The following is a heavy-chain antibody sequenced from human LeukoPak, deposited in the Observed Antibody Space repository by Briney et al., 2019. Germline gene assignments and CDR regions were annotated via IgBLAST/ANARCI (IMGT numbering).Heavy chain of an antibody. D-gene: IGHD3-10*01. CDR3: ARAQRAIVRGAILYYFDY. V-gene: IGHV1-8*03. CDR1: GYPFANYD. Sequence: EASVKVSCKASGYPFANYDINWVRQATGQGLEWMGWMNSNSGVTGYAPKFQGRVTFTRNTSVSTAYMELSSLSSEDTAVYYCARAQRAIVRGAILYYFDYWGQGTLVTVSS. J-gene: IGHJ4*02. CDR2: MNSNSGVT.